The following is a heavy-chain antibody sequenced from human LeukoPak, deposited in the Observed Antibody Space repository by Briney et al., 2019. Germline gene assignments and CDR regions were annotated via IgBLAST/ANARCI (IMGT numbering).Heavy chain of an antibody. Sequence: SETLSLTCTVSGGSISGSNSYYWAWIRQPPGKGLEWVGSVYYTGNTYYNPSLKNRVTISVDTSRNQFSLNLISVTAADTAVYYCVRGGSGYDSFDYWGQGTLVTVSS. CDR3: VRGGSGYDSFDY. CDR1: GGSISGSNSYY. V-gene: IGHV4-39*07. D-gene: IGHD5-12*01. CDR2: VYYTGNT. J-gene: IGHJ4*02.